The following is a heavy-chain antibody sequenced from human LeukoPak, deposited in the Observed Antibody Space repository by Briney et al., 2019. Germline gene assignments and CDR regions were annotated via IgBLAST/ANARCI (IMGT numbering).Heavy chain of an antibody. Sequence: GSLRLSFAVSGFTFSSSSMNWVRQAPGKGLEWVSSISSSSSYIYYADSVKGRFTISRDNAKSSLYLQMDSLRADDTAVYYCATSDDLWSGMDNWGQGTLVTVSS. J-gene: IGHJ4*02. D-gene: IGHD3-3*01. CDR1: GFTFSSSS. CDR3: ATSDDLWSGMDN. V-gene: IGHV3-21*01. CDR2: ISSSSSYI.